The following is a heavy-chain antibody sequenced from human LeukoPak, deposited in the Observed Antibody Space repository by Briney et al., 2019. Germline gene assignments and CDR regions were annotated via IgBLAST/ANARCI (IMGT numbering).Heavy chain of an antibody. Sequence: SQTLSLTCAISGDSVPNTGAAWNWIRQSPSRGFEWLGRTYYRSKWFYDYAVSVKSRIIISPDTSKNQFSLQLNSMTPEDTAMYYCTRDPPNDQSYDLWGQGTLVTVSS. J-gene: IGHJ5*02. V-gene: IGHV6-1*01. CDR3: TRDPPNDQSYDL. D-gene: IGHD1-1*01. CDR1: GDSVPNTGAA. CDR2: TYYRSKWFY.